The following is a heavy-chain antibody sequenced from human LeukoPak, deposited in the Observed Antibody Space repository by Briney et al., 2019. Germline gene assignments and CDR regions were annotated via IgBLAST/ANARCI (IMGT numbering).Heavy chain of an antibody. D-gene: IGHD1-1*01. CDR3: ARVAQQSWVDY. Sequence: SGGSLRLSCAASGFTFSDYYMSWIRQAPGKGLEWVSYIGSSGNNIYYTDSVEGRFTISRDNAKNSLYLQMNSLRAEDTAVYYCARVAQQSWVDYWGQGTLVTVSS. V-gene: IGHV3-11*04. CDR2: IGSSGNNI. CDR1: GFTFSDYY. J-gene: IGHJ4*02.